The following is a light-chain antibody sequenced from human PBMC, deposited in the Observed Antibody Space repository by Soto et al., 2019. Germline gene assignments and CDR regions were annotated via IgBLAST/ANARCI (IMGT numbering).Light chain of an antibody. J-gene: IGLJ2*01. CDR2: EGS. V-gene: IGLV2-23*01. CDR3: CSYAGSSTRRP. Sequence: QSALTQPASVSGSPGQSITISCTGTSSDVGSYNLVSWYQQHPGKAPKLMIYEGSKRPSGVSNRFSGSKSGNTASLTISGLQAEDEADYYCCSYAGSSTRRPFGGGTKLTVL. CDR1: SSDVGSYNL.